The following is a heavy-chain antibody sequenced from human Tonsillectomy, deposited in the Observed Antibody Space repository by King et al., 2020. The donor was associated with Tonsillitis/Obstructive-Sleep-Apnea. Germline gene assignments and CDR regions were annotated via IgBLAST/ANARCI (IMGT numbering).Heavy chain of an antibody. CDR2: IYPGDSDT. V-gene: IGHV5-51*01. CDR3: ARRILGYCSTTSCPDAFDI. J-gene: IGHJ3*02. CDR1: GYSFSNYW. D-gene: IGHD2-2*01. Sequence: EGQLVQSGAEVKKPGESLKLPCKGSGYSFSNYWIGWVRQMPGKGLDWMGIIYPGDSDTRYSPSFQGQVTISADKSISTAYLQWSSLKASDTAIYYCARRILGYCSTTSCPDAFDIWGQGTMVTVSS.